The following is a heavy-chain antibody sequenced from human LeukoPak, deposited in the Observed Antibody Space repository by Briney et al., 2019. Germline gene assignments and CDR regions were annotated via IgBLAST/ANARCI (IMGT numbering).Heavy chain of an antibody. CDR1: GGSFSGYY. CDR2: IYYSGST. V-gene: IGHV4-59*01. D-gene: IGHD1-26*01. CDR3: AREDSGSYHPFDY. Sequence: PSETLSLTCAVYGGSFSGYYWSWIRQPPGKDLEWIGYIYYSGSTNYNPSLKSRVTISVDTSKNQFSLKLSSVTAADTAVYYCAREDSGSYHPFDYWGQGTLVTVSS. J-gene: IGHJ4*02.